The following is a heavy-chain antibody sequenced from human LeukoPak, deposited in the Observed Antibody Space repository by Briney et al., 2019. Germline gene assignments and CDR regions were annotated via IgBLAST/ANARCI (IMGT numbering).Heavy chain of an antibody. CDR1: GGSFSGYY. J-gene: IGHJ5*02. Sequence: SETLSLTCAVYGGSFSGYYWSWIRHPPGKGLEWIGEINHSGSTNYNPSLKSRVTISVDTSKNQFSLKLSSVTAADTAVYYCARADYDFWSGPGRWFDPWGQGTLVTVSS. V-gene: IGHV4-34*01. D-gene: IGHD3-3*01. CDR3: ARADYDFWSGPGRWFDP. CDR2: INHSGST.